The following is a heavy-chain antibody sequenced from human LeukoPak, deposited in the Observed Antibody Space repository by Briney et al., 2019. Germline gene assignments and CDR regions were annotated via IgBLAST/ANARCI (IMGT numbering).Heavy chain of an antibody. V-gene: IGHV3-66*01. CDR2: IYSGGST. Sequence: GGSLRLSCAASGFTVSSNYMSWVRQAPGKGLEWVSVIYSGGSTYYADSVKGRFTISRDNSKNTLYLQMNSLRAEDTAVYYCARGLTTYYYDSSGYFGSGSKIDYFDYWGQGTLVTVSS. CDR3: ARGLTTYYYDSSGYFGSGSKIDYFDY. CDR1: GFTVSSNY. J-gene: IGHJ4*02. D-gene: IGHD3-22*01.